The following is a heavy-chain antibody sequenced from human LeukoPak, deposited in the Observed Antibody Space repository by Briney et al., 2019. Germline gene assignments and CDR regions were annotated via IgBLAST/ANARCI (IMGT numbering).Heavy chain of an antibody. J-gene: IGHJ4*02. CDR3: ARAEAAAHNLIFDC. Sequence: SVKVSCKASGGTFSSYAISWVRQAPGQGLEWMGGIIPIFGTANYAQKFQGRVTITADKSTSTAYMELSSLRSEDTAVYYCARAEAAAHNLIFDCWGQGTLVTVSS. CDR1: GGTFSSYA. D-gene: IGHD6-13*01. CDR2: IIPIFGTA. V-gene: IGHV1-69*06.